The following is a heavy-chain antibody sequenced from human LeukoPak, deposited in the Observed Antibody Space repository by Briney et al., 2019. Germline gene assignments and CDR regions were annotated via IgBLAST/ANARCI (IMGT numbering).Heavy chain of an antibody. D-gene: IGHD1-26*01. CDR3: ARRRGSYHMYYFDY. Sequence: SETLSLTCTVSGGSISSSSYYWGWNRQPPGKGLEWIGSIYYSGSTYYNPSLKSRVTISVDTSKNQFSLKLSSVTAADTAVYYCARRRGSYHMYYFDYWGQGTLVTVSS. V-gene: IGHV4-39*01. CDR2: IYYSGST. CDR1: GGSISSSSYY. J-gene: IGHJ4*02.